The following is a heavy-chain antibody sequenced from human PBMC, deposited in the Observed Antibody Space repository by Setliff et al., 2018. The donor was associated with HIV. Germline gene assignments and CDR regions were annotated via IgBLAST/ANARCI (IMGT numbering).Heavy chain of an antibody. CDR3: ARAQTDYYGMDV. CDR2: IYHSGSS. Sequence: SETLSLTCSVSGDSLGSYYWSWIRQPPGKGLEWIGYIYHSGSSNSNPSLKSRVTISGDTSKNQLSLKLSSVTAADTAVYYCARAQTDYYGMDVWGQGTTVTVSS. J-gene: IGHJ6*02. V-gene: IGHV4-59*01. CDR1: GDSLGSYY.